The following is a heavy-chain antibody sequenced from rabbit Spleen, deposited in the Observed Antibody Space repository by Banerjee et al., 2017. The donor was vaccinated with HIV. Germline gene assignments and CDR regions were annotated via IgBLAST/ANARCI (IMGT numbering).Heavy chain of an antibody. CDR3: ARDLVVVIGWNFSL. J-gene: IGHJ4*01. Sequence: QEQLLESGGGLVKPEGSLKLSCTASGFSFSNKAVMCWVRQAPGKGLEWIGCIRAGGSGTTYYASWAKGRFTISKTSSTTVTLQMTSLTAADTATYFCARDLVVVIGWNFSLWGPGTLVTVS. V-gene: IGHV1S45*01. CDR1: GFSFSNKAV. CDR2: IRAGGSGTT. D-gene: IGHD8-1*01.